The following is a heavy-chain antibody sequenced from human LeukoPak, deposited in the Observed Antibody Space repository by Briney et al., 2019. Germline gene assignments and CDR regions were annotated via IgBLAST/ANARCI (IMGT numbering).Heavy chain of an antibody. CDR2: INHSGST. J-gene: IGHJ4*02. V-gene: IGHV4-34*01. D-gene: IGHD6-6*01. CDR3: ARDGAAQGFDY. Sequence: SETLSLTCAVYGGSFSGYYWSWIRQPPGKGLEWIGEINHSGSTNYNPSLKSRVTISVDTSKNQFSLKLSSVTAADTAVYCCARDGAAQGFDYWGQGTLVTVSS. CDR1: GGSFSGYY.